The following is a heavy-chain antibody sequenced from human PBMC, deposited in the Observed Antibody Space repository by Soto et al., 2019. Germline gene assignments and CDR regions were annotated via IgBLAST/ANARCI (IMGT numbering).Heavy chain of an antibody. CDR3: AAEAAAGHNWFDP. V-gene: IGHV3-23*01. D-gene: IGHD6-13*01. J-gene: IGHJ5*02. Sequence: PGWSLRLSCASSVFTFSSYAMSWVRQAPGKGLEWVSAISGSGGSTYYADSVKGRFTISRDNSKNTLYLQMNSLRAEDTAVYYCAAEAAAGHNWFDPWGQGTLVTVSS. CDR2: ISGSGGST. CDR1: VFTFSSYA.